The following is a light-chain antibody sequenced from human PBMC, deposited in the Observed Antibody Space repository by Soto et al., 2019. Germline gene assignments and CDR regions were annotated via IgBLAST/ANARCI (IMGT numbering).Light chain of an antibody. CDR3: QQYNNWPPIT. V-gene: IGKV3-15*01. CDR2: AAS. Sequence: EIVMTQSPATLSASPGETVTLPCRASRSISSGLAWYQQKPGQAPKLLIYAASTRATGIPARFSGSGSGTEFTLTISSLQSEDFAVYYCQQYNNWPPITFGPGTRLDIK. J-gene: IGKJ5*01. CDR1: RSISSG.